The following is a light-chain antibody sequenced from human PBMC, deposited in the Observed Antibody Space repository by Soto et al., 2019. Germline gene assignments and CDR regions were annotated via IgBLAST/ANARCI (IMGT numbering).Light chain of an antibody. V-gene: IGKV3-11*01. CDR2: DAS. Sequence: EIVLTQSPATLSLSPGERATFSCRASQSVSSYLAWYQQKPGQAPRLLIYDASNRATGIPARFSGSGSGTDFTLTISSLEPEDFAVYYCQQRSNWPPKLTFGGGTKVEIK. CDR1: QSVSSY. CDR3: QQRSNWPPKLT. J-gene: IGKJ4*01.